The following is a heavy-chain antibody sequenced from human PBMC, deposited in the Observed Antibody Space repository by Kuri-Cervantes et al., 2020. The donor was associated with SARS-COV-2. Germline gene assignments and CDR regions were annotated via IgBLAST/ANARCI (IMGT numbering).Heavy chain of an antibody. Sequence: LSLTCAASGFTFSSYAMHWVRQAPGKGLEWVAVIWYDGSNKYHADSVKGRFTISRDNSTNTLYLQMNSLRAEDTAVYYCARSLYGGTSWYYGMDVWGQGTTVTVSS. CDR3: ARSLYGGTSWYYGMDV. V-gene: IGHV3-33*08. CDR2: IWYDGSNK. CDR1: GFTFSSYA. D-gene: IGHD4-23*01. J-gene: IGHJ6*02.